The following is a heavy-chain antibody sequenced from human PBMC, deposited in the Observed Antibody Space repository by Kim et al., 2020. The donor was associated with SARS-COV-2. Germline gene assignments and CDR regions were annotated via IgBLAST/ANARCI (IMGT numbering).Heavy chain of an antibody. Sequence: SETLSLTCAVYGGSFSGYYWSWIRQPPGKGLEWIGEINHSGSTNYNPSLKSRVTISVDTSKNQFSLKLSSVTAADTAVYYCARANRYSSSWYRGYGFDY. CDR1: GGSFSGYY. CDR3: ARANRYSSSWYRGYGFDY. D-gene: IGHD6-13*01. V-gene: IGHV4-34*01. J-gene: IGHJ4*01. CDR2: INHSGST.